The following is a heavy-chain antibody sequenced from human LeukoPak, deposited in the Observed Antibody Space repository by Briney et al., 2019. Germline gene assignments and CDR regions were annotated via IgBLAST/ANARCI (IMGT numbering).Heavy chain of an antibody. D-gene: IGHD3-10*01. CDR1: GFTVSSNY. V-gene: IGHV3-66*04. CDR3: ARHGSGSYYNY. J-gene: IGHJ4*02. CDR2: IYSGGST. Sequence: GGSLRLSCAASGFTVSSNYMSWVRQAPGKGLEWVSVIYSGGSTYYADSVKGRFTISRDNSKNTLYLQMNSLRAVDTAVYYCARHGSGSYYNYWGQGTLVTVSS.